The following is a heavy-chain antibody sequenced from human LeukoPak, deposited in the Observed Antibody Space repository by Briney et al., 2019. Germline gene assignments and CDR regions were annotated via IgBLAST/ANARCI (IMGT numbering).Heavy chain of an antibody. D-gene: IGHD7-27*01. V-gene: IGHV3-30*02. J-gene: IGHJ3*02. CDR2: IRYDGSNK. CDR1: GFTFSSYG. CDR3: AKTEDLDGDGRAFDI. Sequence: GGSLRLSCAASGFTFSSYGMHWVRQAPGKGLEWVAFIRYDGSNKYYADSVKGRFTISRDNSKNTLYLQMNSLRAEDTAVYYCAKTEDLDGDGRAFDIWGQGTMVTVSS.